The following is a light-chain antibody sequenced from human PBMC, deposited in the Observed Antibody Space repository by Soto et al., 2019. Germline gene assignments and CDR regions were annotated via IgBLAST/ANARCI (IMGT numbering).Light chain of an antibody. V-gene: IGKV1-39*01. CDR2: AAS. CDR3: QQSYSTFT. Sequence: XPSSXXXXXXXXVTXTXXASQSISSYLNWYQQKPGKAPKLLIYAASSLQSGVPSRFSGSGSGTDFTLTISSLQPEDFATYYCQQSYSTFTFGGGTKVEIK. J-gene: IGKJ4*01. CDR1: QSISSY.